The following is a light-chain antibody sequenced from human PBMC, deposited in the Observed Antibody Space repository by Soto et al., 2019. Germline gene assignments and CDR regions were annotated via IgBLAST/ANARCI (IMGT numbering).Light chain of an antibody. Sequence: EIVITQSPATLSVSPGEIATLSCRASQSFSGNLAWYQQKPGQAPRLLISCASTRATGIPARFSGSGXGTXFPLXIXXLXYEDFAVYYCQQYNNWQLTFGPGTKVDIK. V-gene: IGKV3-15*01. CDR1: QSFSGN. J-gene: IGKJ3*01. CDR2: CAS. CDR3: QQYNNWQLT.